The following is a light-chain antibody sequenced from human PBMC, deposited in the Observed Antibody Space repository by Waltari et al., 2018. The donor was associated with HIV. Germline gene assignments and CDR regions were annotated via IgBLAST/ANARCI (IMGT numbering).Light chain of an antibody. CDR2: SAS. J-gene: IGKJ1*01. V-gene: IGKV3-20*01. CDR1: QSVSSD. Sequence: IVLTQSPGTLSLSPGERATFSCRASQSVSSDLAWYHQRPGQAPRLLIYSASTRATGIPDRFSGSGSGTDFTLTINSLEPEDSAVYYCQHDTSSPTWTFGQGTKVEIK. CDR3: QHDTSSPTWT.